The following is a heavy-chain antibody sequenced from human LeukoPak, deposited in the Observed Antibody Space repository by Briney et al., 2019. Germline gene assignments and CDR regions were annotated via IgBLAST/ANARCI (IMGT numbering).Heavy chain of an antibody. J-gene: IGHJ3*02. D-gene: IGHD2-2*01. Sequence: ASVKVSCKASGYTFTGYYMHWVRQAPGQGLEWMGWINPNSGGTNYAQKFQGRVTMTRDTSIGTAYMELSGLRSDDTAVDYCARDPGAVVVPGVMSYAFDIWGQGTMVTVSS. CDR3: ARDPGAVVVPGVMSYAFDI. CDR2: INPNSGGT. V-gene: IGHV1-2*02. CDR1: GYTFTGYY.